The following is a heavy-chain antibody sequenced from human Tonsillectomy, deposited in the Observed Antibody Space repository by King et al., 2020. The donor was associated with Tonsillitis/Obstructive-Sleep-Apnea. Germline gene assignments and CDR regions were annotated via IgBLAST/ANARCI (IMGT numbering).Heavy chain of an antibody. CDR1: RFTFSSYW. Sequence: EWQLVQSGGGLVQPGGSLRLSCAASRFTFSSYWMSWVRQAPGKGLEWVANIKQDGSEKYYVESVKGRFTISRDNAKNSLYLQMNSLRAEDTAVYYCARLAKWHFNWFDPWGQGTLVTVSS. CDR3: ARLAKWHFNWFDP. J-gene: IGHJ5*02. CDR2: IKQDGSEK. V-gene: IGHV3-7*01. D-gene: IGHD3-3*02.